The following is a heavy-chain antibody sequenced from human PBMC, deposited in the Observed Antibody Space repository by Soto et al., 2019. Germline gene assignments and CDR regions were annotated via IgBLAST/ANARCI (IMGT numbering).Heavy chain of an antibody. CDR1: GFTFSGYA. J-gene: IGHJ6*02. CDR2: ISFDGRTE. V-gene: IGHV3-30*04. CDR3: ARVRYSSPSPWTYGMDV. Sequence: GGSLRLSCAASGFTFSGYALHWVRQAPGKGLEWVAAISFDGRTEYYTDSVKGRFTISRDNSKNTLYVQMNSLRAEDTAVYYCARVRYSSPSPWTYGMDVWGQGTTVTVSS. D-gene: IGHD6-6*01.